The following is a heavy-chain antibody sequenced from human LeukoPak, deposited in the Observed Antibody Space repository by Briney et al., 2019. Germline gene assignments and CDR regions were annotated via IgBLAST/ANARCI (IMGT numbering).Heavy chain of an antibody. Sequence: SGPTLVNHTQTLTLTCTFSGFSLSTSGMCVSWIRQPPGKALEWLARIDWDDDKYYSTSLKTRLTISKDTSKNQVVLTMTNMDPVDTATYYCARISDYYGSGSYYNDYWGQGTLVTVSS. CDR2: IDWDDDK. CDR3: ARISDYYGSGSYYNDY. V-gene: IGHV2-70*11. J-gene: IGHJ4*02. D-gene: IGHD3-10*01. CDR1: GFSLSTSGMC.